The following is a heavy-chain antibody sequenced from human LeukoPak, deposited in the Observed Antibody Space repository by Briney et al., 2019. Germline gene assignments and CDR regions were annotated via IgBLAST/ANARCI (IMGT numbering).Heavy chain of an antibody. CDR3: ARDMRLRLGELSLPLFDY. D-gene: IGHD3-16*02. V-gene: IGHV3-7*01. J-gene: IGHJ4*02. CDR2: IKQDGSEK. CDR1: GFTFSSYW. Sequence: PGGSLRLSCAASGFTFSSYWMSWVRQAPGKGLEWVANIKQDGSEKYYVDSVKGRFTISRDNAKNSLYLQMNSLRAEDTAVYYCARDMRLRLGELSLPLFDYWGQGTLVTVSS.